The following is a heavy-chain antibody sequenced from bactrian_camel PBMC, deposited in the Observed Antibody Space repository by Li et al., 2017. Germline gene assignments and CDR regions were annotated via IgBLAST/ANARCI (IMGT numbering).Heavy chain of an antibody. J-gene: IGHJ4*01. CDR1: GYIGSWCA. Sequence: HVQLVESGGGSVQAGGSLGLSCTTSGYIGSWCAMSWYRQVQDKGRELVACIYTGPYTHQGATAYAASVKGRFTISKDNAKNTLYLQMNSLKPEDTAMYYCAADTVRWTCSWFKTDYPHWGQGTQVTVS. CDR2: IYTGPYTHQGAT. CDR3: AADTVRWTCSWFKTDYPH. D-gene: IGHD6*01. V-gene: IGHV3S1*01.